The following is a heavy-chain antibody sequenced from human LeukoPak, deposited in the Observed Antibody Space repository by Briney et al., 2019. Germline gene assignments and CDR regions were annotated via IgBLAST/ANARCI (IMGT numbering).Heavy chain of an antibody. J-gene: IGHJ4*02. V-gene: IGHV1-46*01. Sequence: ASVKVSCKASGYTFTSYYMHWVRQAPGQGLEWMGIINPSGGNTNYAQKFQGRVTMTRDTSTSTAYMELSSLRSEDTAVYYCAREGRDGYKSFDYWGQGTLVTVSS. CDR3: AREGRDGYKSFDY. CDR2: INPSGGNT. D-gene: IGHD5-24*01. CDR1: GYTFTSYY.